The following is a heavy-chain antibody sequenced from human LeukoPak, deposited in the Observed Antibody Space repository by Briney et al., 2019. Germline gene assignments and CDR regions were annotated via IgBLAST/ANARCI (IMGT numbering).Heavy chain of an antibody. Sequence: SETLSLTCTVSGYSISSGYYWGWIRQPPGKGLEWIGSIYHSGSTYYNPSLKSRVTISVDTSKNQFSLKLSSVTAADTAVYYCAREGKGIVVVTAIDWYFDLWGRGTLVTVSS. CDR3: AREGKGIVVVTAIDWYFDL. D-gene: IGHD2-21*02. CDR2: IYHSGST. V-gene: IGHV4-38-2*02. CDR1: GYSISSGYY. J-gene: IGHJ2*01.